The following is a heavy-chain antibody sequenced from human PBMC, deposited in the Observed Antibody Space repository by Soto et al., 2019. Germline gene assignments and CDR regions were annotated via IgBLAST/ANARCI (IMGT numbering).Heavy chain of an antibody. V-gene: IGHV4-39*01. D-gene: IGHD4-4*01. Sequence: QLQLQESGPGLVKPSETLSLTCSVSGGSISSRTFWWAWIRQPPGQGLEWIGDMYYSGSSYSSPSPKSRVTLYVDTSKHQLSLKLNSVTAADTALYYCARHPRDDYNYGGSGIFDYWGQGTLVTVSS. J-gene: IGHJ4*02. CDR1: GGSISSRTFW. CDR3: ARHPRDDYNYGGSGIFDY. CDR2: MYYSGSS.